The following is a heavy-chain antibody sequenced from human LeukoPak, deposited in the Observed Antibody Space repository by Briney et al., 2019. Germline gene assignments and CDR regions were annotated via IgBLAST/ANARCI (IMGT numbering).Heavy chain of an antibody. V-gene: IGHV3-7*04. CDR2: IKQDGSEQ. CDR1: GFTFSSYW. Sequence: GGSLRLSCAASGFTFSSYWMSWVRQAPGKGLEWVAHIKQDGSEQYYVASLKGRFTISRDNAKNLLYLQMNSLRAEDTAVYYCAREGGEGANWGWGTFDYWGQGTLVTVSS. J-gene: IGHJ4*02. CDR3: AREGGEGANWGWGTFDY. D-gene: IGHD7-27*01.